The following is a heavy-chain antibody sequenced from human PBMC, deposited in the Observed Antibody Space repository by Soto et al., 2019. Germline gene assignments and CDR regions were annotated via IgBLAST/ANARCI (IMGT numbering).Heavy chain of an antibody. Sequence: QVQLVQSGAGLKKPGSSVKVSCKASGDTFSFYTINWVRQAPGLGLEWMGRVNPILSMSNYAQKVQGRVTMTADKSTSTAYMELRSLRSEDTAFYYCATSYGSGYRAFDYWGQGALVTVSS. J-gene: IGHJ4*02. V-gene: IGHV1-69*02. CDR3: ATSYGSGYRAFDY. CDR2: VNPILSMS. CDR1: GDTFSFYT. D-gene: IGHD3-10*01.